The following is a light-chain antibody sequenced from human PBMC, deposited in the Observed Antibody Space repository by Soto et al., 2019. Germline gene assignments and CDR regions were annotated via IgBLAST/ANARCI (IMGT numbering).Light chain of an antibody. CDR3: QQYNSYSST. Sequence: DIQMTHAPSSLSASVVDRVTITFRASQSISSWLAWYQQKPGKATKLLIYDASSLESGVPSRFSGSGSGTEFTLTISSMQPDDFATYYCQQYNSYSSTFGQGTRLEIK. V-gene: IGKV1-5*01. CDR2: DAS. J-gene: IGKJ5*01. CDR1: QSISSW.